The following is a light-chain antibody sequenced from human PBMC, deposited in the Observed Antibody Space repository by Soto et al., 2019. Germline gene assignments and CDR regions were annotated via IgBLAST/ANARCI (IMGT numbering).Light chain of an antibody. CDR1: QSVSSSY. Sequence: EIVLTQPPGTLSLSPGERATLSCRASQSVSSSYLAWYQHKPGLAPRLLIYGASSRSTGIPDRFSGSGSGTDFTLTIARLEAEDFAVYYWQQYGNSRFTFGPGTKVDIK. J-gene: IGKJ3*01. V-gene: IGKV3-20*01. CDR3: QQYGNSRFT. CDR2: GAS.